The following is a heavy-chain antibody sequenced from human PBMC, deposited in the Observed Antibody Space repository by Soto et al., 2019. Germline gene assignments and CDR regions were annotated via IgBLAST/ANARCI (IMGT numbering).Heavy chain of an antibody. CDR1: GYTFTSYG. CDR2: ISAYNGNT. D-gene: IGHD3-3*01. Sequence: GASVKVSCKASGYTFTSYGISWVRQAPGQGLEWMGWISAYNGNTNYAQKLQGRVTMTTDTSTSTAYMELRSLRSDDTAVYYCARGDYDFWSGYSRGEYYYYYMDVWGKGTTVTVSS. V-gene: IGHV1-18*01. CDR3: ARGDYDFWSGYSRGEYYYYYMDV. J-gene: IGHJ6*03.